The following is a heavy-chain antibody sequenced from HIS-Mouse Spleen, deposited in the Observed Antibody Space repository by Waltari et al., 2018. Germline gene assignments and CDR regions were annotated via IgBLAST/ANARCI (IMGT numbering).Heavy chain of an antibody. V-gene: IGHV3-30*18. Sequence: QVQLVESGGGVVQPGRSLRLSCAASGFTFSRYGMHWVRQAPGKGLEWVAVISYDGSNKYYADSVKGRFTISRDNSKNTLYLQMNSLRAEDTAVYYCAKDPGEYWGQGTLVTVSS. CDR2: ISYDGSNK. CDR3: AKDPGEY. CDR1: GFTFSRYG. J-gene: IGHJ4*02. D-gene: IGHD3-16*01.